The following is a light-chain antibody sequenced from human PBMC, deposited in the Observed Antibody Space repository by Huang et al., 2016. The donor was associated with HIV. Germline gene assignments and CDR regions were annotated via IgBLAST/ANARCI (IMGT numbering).Light chain of an antibody. CDR3: HLYGDSPPDP. J-gene: IGKJ2*01. Sequence: ESVLTQFSGTLSLSPGERATLSCRTSQTVVNDYLAWYQQSPGQAPRLLIYGTSNRATGIPDRFTGGRSGTDFTLTISGIEPEDFAIYYCHLYGDSPPDPFGQGTKLEIK. V-gene: IGKV3-20*01. CDR1: QTVVNDY. CDR2: GTS.